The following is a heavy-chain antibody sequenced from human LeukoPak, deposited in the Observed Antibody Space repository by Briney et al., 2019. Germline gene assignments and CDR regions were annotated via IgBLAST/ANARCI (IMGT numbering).Heavy chain of an antibody. J-gene: IGHJ4*02. CDR2: ISGSGGST. D-gene: IGHD3-22*01. V-gene: IGHV3-23*01. Sequence: GGSLRLSCAASGFTFSSYGMSWVRQAPGKGLEWVSAISGSGGSTYYADSVKGRFTISRDNSKNTLYLQMNSLRAEDTAVYYCARVGRDYYDSSAYYHLFYFDYWGQGTLVTVSS. CDR1: GFTFSSYG. CDR3: ARVGRDYYDSSAYYHLFYFDY.